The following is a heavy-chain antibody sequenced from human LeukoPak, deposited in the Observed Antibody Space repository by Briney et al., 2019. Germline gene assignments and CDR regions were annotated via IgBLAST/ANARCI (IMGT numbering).Heavy chain of an antibody. J-gene: IGHJ4*02. Sequence: ASVKVSCKASGGTFSSYAISWVRQAPGQGLEWMGWISVYNDNTYFAQKLQDRVTMTTDTSTNTAYMELRSLRSDDTAVYYCARDQNVGQLVQKYWGQGTLVTVSS. D-gene: IGHD6-13*01. CDR2: ISVYNDNT. CDR1: GGTFSSYA. V-gene: IGHV1-18*01. CDR3: ARDQNVGQLVQKY.